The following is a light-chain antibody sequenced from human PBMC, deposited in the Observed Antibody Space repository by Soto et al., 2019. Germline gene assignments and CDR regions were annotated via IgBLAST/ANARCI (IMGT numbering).Light chain of an antibody. CDR2: DAS. V-gene: IGKV3-15*01. CDR1: QSVSSN. Sequence: EIVMTQSPATLSVSPGERATFSCRASQSVSSNLAWYQQKPGQAPRLLIYDASTRATGIPARFSGSGSGTEFTLTISSLQSEDFAVYYCQQYNNWTRTFGQGTKVDIK. J-gene: IGKJ1*01. CDR3: QQYNNWTRT.